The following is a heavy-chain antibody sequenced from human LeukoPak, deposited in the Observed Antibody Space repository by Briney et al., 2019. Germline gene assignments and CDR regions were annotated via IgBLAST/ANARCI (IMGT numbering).Heavy chain of an antibody. CDR2: IYYSGST. V-gene: IGHV4-59*08. D-gene: IGHD3-10*01. CDR3: ARAMVRGAAFDY. Sequence: QTSKTLSLTCTVSGGSISSYYWSWIRQPPGKGLEWIGYIYYSGSTNYNPSLKSRVTISVDTSKNQFSLKLSSVTAADTAVYYCARAMVRGAAFDYWGQGTLVTVSS. J-gene: IGHJ4*02. CDR1: GGSISSYY.